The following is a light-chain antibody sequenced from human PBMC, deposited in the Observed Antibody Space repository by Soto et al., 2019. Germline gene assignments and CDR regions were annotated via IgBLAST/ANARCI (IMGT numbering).Light chain of an antibody. V-gene: IGKV1-5*03. Sequence: DIQMTQSPSTLSASVGDRVTITCRASQSISSWLAWYQQKPGTAPKLLIYKASSLQSGVPSRFSGSGSGTDFTLTISSLQSEDFAIYYCQQYNNWPAITFGQGTKVDIK. CDR2: KAS. CDR3: QQYNNWPAIT. CDR1: QSISSW. J-gene: IGKJ1*01.